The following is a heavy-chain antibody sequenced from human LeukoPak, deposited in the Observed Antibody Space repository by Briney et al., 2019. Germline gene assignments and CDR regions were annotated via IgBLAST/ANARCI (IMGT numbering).Heavy chain of an antibody. J-gene: IGHJ4*02. CDR1: GGSISSGSYY. Sequence: PSETLSLTCTVSGGSISSGSYYWSWIRQPAGKGLEWIGRIYTSGSTNYNPSLKSRVTISVDTSKNQFSLKLSSVTAADTAVYYCARGRGLRYFDWLLSQYYFDYWGQGTLVTVSS. D-gene: IGHD3-9*01. V-gene: IGHV4-61*02. CDR3: ARGRGLRYFDWLLSQYYFDY. CDR2: IYTSGST.